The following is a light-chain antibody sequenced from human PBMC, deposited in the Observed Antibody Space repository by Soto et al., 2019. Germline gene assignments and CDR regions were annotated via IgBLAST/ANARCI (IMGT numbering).Light chain of an antibody. J-gene: IGKJ1*01. CDR1: QSVSDNY. CDR2: DAS. V-gene: IGKV3-20*01. CDR3: QQYGSLSWT. Sequence: EIGVTQSPGTLSVSPGEAATLSCRASQSVSDNYLAWYQQKPGQSPRLVIYDASSRATGIPDRFSGSGSGTDFTLTISRLEPEDFAVYYCQQYGSLSWTFGQGTKADIK.